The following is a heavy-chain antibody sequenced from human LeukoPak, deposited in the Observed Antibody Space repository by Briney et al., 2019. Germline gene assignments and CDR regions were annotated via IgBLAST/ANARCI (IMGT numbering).Heavy chain of an antibody. J-gene: IGHJ4*02. CDR3: ARETIARSGYLDY. CDR2: IPCSGST. CDR1: GGSISTYY. D-gene: IGHD3-22*01. V-gene: IGHV4-59*12. Sequence: SETLSLTCTVSGGSISTYYWSWIRQPPGKGLEWIGYIPCSGSTNYNPSLKSRVTISVDTSKNQFSLKLSSVTAADTAVYYCARETIARSGYLDYWGQGTLVTVSS.